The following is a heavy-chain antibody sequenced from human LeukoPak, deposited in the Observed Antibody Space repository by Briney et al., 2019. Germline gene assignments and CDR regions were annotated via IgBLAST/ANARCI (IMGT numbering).Heavy chain of an antibody. Sequence: ASVKVSCKASGYTFTGYYMHWVRQAPGQGLEWMGWINPNSGGTNYARKFQGRVTMTRDTSISTAYMELSRLRSDDTAVYYCAREKVPAATYAFDIWGQGTMVTVSS. CDR2: INPNSGGT. V-gene: IGHV1-2*02. J-gene: IGHJ3*02. CDR3: AREKVPAATYAFDI. D-gene: IGHD2-2*01. CDR1: GYTFTGYY.